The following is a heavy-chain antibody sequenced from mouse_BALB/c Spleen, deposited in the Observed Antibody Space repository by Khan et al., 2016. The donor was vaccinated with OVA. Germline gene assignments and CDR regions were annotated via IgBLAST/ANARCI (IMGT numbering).Heavy chain of an antibody. CDR1: GYTFTSNT. D-gene: IGHD2-14*01. Sequence: QVQLQQSGAELARPGASVKMSCKASGYTFTSNTMHWVKQRPGQGLEWIGYINPRSSYTNYNQKFKDKATLTADKSSSTAYMQLSSLTYEDTAVYYCARRTTEYTMDYWGQGTSVTVSS. CDR3: ARRTTEYTMDY. J-gene: IGHJ4*01. CDR2: INPRSSYT. V-gene: IGHV1-4*01.